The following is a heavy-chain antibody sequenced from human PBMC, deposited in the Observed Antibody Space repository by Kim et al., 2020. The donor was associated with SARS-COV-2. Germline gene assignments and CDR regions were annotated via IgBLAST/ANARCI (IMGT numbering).Heavy chain of an antibody. CDR3: ARDPLAAAAFMDV. V-gene: IGHV1-3*01. D-gene: IGHD6-13*01. Sequence: KYAQKFKGRVTITRDTTASTAYMELSSLRSEDTAVYYCARDPLAAAAFMDVWGKGTTVTVSS. J-gene: IGHJ6*03.